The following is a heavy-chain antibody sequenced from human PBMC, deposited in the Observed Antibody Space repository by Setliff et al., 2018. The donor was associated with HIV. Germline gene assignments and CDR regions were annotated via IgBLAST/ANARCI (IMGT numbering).Heavy chain of an antibody. CDR3: VKDGIHDSEGVFDY. V-gene: IGHV3-64D*09. J-gene: IGHJ4*02. Sequence: PGESLKISCSASGFTFSSYAMHWVRQAPGKGLEYVSAISSNGGSTYYADSVKGRFTISRDNSKNTLYLQMSSLRAEDTAVYYCVKDGIHDSEGVFDYWGQGTLVTVSS. D-gene: IGHD3-22*01. CDR1: GFTFSSYA. CDR2: ISSNGGST.